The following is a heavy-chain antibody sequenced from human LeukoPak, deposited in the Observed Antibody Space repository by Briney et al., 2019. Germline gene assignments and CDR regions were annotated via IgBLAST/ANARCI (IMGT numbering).Heavy chain of an antibody. Sequence: ASVKVSCKASGYTFTSYGISWVRQAPGQGLEWMGWISAYNGNTNYAQKLQGRVTMTTDTSTSTAYTELRSLRSDDTAVYYCARERTVTVSRYYYGMDVWGQGTTVTVSS. J-gene: IGHJ6*02. D-gene: IGHD4-4*01. CDR1: GYTFTSYG. CDR3: ARERTVTVSRYYYGMDV. CDR2: ISAYNGNT. V-gene: IGHV1-18*01.